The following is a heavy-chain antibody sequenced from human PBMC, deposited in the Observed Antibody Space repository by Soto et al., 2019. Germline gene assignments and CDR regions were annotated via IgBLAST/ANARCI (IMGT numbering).Heavy chain of an antibody. Sequence: SETLSLTCTVSGGSISSGGYYWSWIRQHPGKGLEWIGYIYYSGSTYYNPSLKSRVTISVDTSKNQFSLKLSSVTAADTAVYYCARAPTIFGAVTRRWFDPWGQGTLVTVSS. D-gene: IGHD3-3*01. J-gene: IGHJ5*02. CDR1: GGSISSGGYY. CDR2: IYYSGST. V-gene: IGHV4-31*03. CDR3: ARAPTIFGAVTRRWFDP.